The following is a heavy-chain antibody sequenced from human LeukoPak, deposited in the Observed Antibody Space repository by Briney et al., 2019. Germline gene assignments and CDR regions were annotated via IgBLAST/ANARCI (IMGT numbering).Heavy chain of an antibody. CDR3: ARANIAAAGTAVY. D-gene: IGHD6-13*01. CDR2: IYNSGST. V-gene: IGHV4-61*01. Sequence: SETLSLTCTVSGGFVSSGSYYWSWIRQPPGKGLEWLGYIYNSGSTHYNPSLKSRVTISVDTSKNQFSLKLSSVTAADTAVYYCARANIAAAGTAVYWGQGTLVTVSS. J-gene: IGHJ4*02. CDR1: GGFVSSGSYY.